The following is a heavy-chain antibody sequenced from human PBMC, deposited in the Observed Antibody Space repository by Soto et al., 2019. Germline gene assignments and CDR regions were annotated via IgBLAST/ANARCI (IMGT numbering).Heavy chain of an antibody. Sequence: SETLSLTCTVSGGSISSGVYYWSWIRQHPGKGLEWIGYIYHSGTTYYNPSLKSRVTISVDTSKNQFSLKLSSVTAADTAVYYCASGVTTVTTFDYWGQGTLVTVSS. D-gene: IGHD4-4*01. CDR2: IYHSGTT. V-gene: IGHV4-31*03. CDR3: ASGVTTVTTFDY. CDR1: GGSISSGVYY. J-gene: IGHJ4*02.